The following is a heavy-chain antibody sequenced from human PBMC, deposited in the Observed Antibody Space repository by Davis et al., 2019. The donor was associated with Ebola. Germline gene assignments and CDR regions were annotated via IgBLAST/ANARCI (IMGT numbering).Heavy chain of an antibody. V-gene: IGHV1-3*01. CDR2: INAGNGNT. J-gene: IGHJ6*04. Sequence: ASVKVSCKASGYTFTSYAVHWVRQAPGQRLEWMGWINAGNGNTKYSQKFQGRVTITRDTSASTAYMELSSLRSEDTAVYYCASAQLLWFGELLYAEDYYYGMDVWGKGTTVTVSS. CDR1: GYTFTSYA. D-gene: IGHD3-10*01. CDR3: ASAQLLWFGELLYAEDYYYGMDV.